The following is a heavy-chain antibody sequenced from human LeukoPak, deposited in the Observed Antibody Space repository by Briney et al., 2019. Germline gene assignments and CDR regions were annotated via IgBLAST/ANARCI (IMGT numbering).Heavy chain of an antibody. Sequence: SVKVSCKASGYTFSSYAISWVRQAPGQGLEWTGGIIPMFGTANYGQRFQGRVTITADESTSTAYMELSSLRSDDTAVYYCARCQVATISGYYSMDVWGKGTTVTISS. CDR1: GYTFSSYA. CDR3: ARCQVATISGYYSMDV. CDR2: IIPMFGTA. J-gene: IGHJ6*03. D-gene: IGHD5-12*01. V-gene: IGHV1-69*13.